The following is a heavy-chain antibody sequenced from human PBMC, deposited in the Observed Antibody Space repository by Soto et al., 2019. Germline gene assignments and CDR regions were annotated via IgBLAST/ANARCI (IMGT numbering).Heavy chain of an antibody. CDR3: VRGRVMITFGVVIVIDY. D-gene: IGHD3-16*02. J-gene: IGHJ4*02. V-gene: IGHV1-8*01. CDR2: INPNTGYT. CDR1: GYTFTGYD. Sequence: ASVKVSCKASGYTFTGYDINWVRQATGQGLEWMGWINPNTGYTDYAQKFQGRVTMTGNTSITTAYMELSSLRSEDTAVYYCVRGRVMITFGVVIVIDYWGQGSPVTVSS.